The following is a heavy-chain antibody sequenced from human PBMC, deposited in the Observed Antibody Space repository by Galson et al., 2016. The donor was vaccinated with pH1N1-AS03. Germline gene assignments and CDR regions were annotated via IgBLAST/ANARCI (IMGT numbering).Heavy chain of an antibody. D-gene: IGHD3-16*01. CDR1: GYTFTAYY. CDR3: ARILRGKGGLDS. V-gene: IGHV1-2*02. J-gene: IGHJ5*01. Sequence: SVKVSCKASGYTFTAYYIHWVRQAPGQGLEWMGWIDPDHDGGTRYAQKFQGRVTMARDTSITTVYMEVTRLTSDDTAVYYCARILRGKGGLDSWGQATLVTVTS. CDR2: IDPDHDGGT.